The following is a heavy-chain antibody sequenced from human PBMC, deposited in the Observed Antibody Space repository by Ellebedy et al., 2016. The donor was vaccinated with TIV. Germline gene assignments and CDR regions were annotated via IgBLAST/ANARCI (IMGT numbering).Heavy chain of an antibody. CDR2: ISAYNGNT. J-gene: IGHJ4*02. CDR3: ARASGRAVTDKNDY. V-gene: IGHV1-18*04. D-gene: IGHD4-17*01. CDR1: GYTFTSYG. Sequence: AASVKVSCKASGYTFTSYGISWVRQAPGQGLEWMGWISAYNGNTKYAQKLQGRVTMTTDTSTSTAYMELRSLGSDDTAVYYCARASGRAVTDKNDYWGQGTLVTVSS.